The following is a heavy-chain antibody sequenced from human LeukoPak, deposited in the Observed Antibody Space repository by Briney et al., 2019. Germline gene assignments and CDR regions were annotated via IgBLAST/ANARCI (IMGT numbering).Heavy chain of an antibody. Sequence: GGSLRLSCAASGFTFSSYSMNWVRQAPGKGLEWVSYISSSSSTIYYADSVKGRFTISRDNAKNSLYLQMNSLRAEDTAVYYCAKGRTSGSSWPFDYWGQGTLVTVSS. CDR3: AKGRTSGSSWPFDY. CDR2: ISSSSSTI. D-gene: IGHD6-13*01. CDR1: GFTFSSYS. J-gene: IGHJ4*02. V-gene: IGHV3-48*01.